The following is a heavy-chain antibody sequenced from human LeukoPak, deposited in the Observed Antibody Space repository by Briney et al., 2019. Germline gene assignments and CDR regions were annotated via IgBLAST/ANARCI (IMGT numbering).Heavy chain of an antibody. V-gene: IGHV3-33*01. CDR3: ARSSPDGGIQLWFRLDY. J-gene: IGHJ4*02. Sequence: GGSLRLSCAASGFTFSSYGMHWVRQAPGKGLEWVAVIWYDGSNKYYADSVKGRFTISRDNSKNTLYLQMNSLRAEDTAVYYCARSSPDGGIQLWFRLDYGGQGTLVTVSS. CDR1: GFTFSSYG. D-gene: IGHD5-18*01. CDR2: IWYDGSNK.